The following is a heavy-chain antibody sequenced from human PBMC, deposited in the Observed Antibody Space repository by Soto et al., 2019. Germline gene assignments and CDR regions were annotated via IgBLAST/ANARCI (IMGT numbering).Heavy chain of an antibody. V-gene: IGHV4-59*01. CDR2: IYYSGST. Sequence: PSETLSLTCTVSGGSISSYYWSWIRQPPGKGLEWIGYIYYSGSTNYNPSLKSRFTISVDTSKNQFSLKLSSVTAADTAVYYCARGNGSGWFLKGGYFDYWGQGTLVTVSS. CDR1: GGSISSYY. J-gene: IGHJ4*02. CDR3: ARGNGSGWFLKGGYFDY. D-gene: IGHD6-19*01.